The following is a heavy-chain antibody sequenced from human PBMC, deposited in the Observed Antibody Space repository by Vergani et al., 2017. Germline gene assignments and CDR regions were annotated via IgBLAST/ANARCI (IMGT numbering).Heavy chain of an antibody. J-gene: IGHJ4*02. CDR3: GRGSDNYN. Sequence: EVQLLQSGGAVVQPGGSLRLSCVASGFTFSSHAMSWVRQGRGTGLEWVSSIKNTSDSTNYPDSVKGPFTISRDKSKNTLYLQMNSLRVEDTAVYYCGRGSDNYNWGKGTLVTVS. D-gene: IGHD5-24*01. CDR1: GFTFSSHA. V-gene: IGHV3-23*01. CDR2: IKNTSDST.